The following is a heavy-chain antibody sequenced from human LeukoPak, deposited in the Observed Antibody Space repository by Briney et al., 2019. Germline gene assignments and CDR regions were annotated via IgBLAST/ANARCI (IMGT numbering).Heavy chain of an antibody. Sequence: ASVKVSCKASGDTFSSYAVSWVRQAPGQGLEWMGWINPNSGGTNYAQKFQGRVTMTRDTSISTAYMELSRLTSDDTAVYYCAREAGSSYMDVWGKGTTVTVSS. V-gene: IGHV1-2*02. CDR2: INPNSGGT. CDR3: AREAGSSYMDV. D-gene: IGHD6-19*01. J-gene: IGHJ6*03. CDR1: GDTFSSYA.